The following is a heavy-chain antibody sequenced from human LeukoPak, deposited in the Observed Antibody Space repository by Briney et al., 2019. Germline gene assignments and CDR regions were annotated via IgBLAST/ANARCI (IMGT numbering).Heavy chain of an antibody. J-gene: IGHJ6*04. D-gene: IGHD5-18*01. CDR3: ARARWIQLWWNGMDV. CDR1: GYTFTSYA. V-gene: IGHV1-3*01. Sequence: ASVKVSCKASGYTFTSYAMHWVRQAPGQRLEWIGWINACNGNTKYSQKFQGRVTITRDTSASTAYMELSSLRSEDTAVYYCARARWIQLWWNGMDVWRKGTTVTVSS. CDR2: INACNGNT.